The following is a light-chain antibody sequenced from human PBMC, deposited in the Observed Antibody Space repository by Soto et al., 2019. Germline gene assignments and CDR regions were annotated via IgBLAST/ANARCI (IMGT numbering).Light chain of an antibody. CDR3: QQTNNFPLT. V-gene: IGKV1-12*01. CDR2: GAS. Sequence: DIQMTQSPSSLSASVGDRFTITCRASQGISSWLAWYLQKPGKAPKLLIYGASSLQSGVPSRFSGRGSGTDFTLTISSLQPEDFATYYCQQTNNFPLTFGGGTKVDIK. CDR1: QGISSW. J-gene: IGKJ4*01.